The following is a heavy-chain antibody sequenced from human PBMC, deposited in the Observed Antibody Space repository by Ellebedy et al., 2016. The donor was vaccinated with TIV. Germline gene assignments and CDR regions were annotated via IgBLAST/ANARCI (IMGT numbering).Heavy chain of an antibody. D-gene: IGHD2-21*02. V-gene: IGHV3-48*01. Sequence: GGSLRLSCAASGFTFSSYSMNWVRQAPGKGLEWVSYISSSSSTIYYADSVKGRFTISRDNAKNSLYLQMNSLRAEDTAVYYCARVHCGGDCFPYWYFDLWGRGTLVTVSS. CDR2: ISSSSSTI. CDR1: GFTFSSYS. CDR3: ARVHCGGDCFPYWYFDL. J-gene: IGHJ2*01.